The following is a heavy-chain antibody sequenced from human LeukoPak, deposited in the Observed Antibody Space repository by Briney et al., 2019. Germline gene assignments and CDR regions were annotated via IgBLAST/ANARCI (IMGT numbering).Heavy chain of an antibody. CDR1: GYTFTSYG. V-gene: IGHV1-18*01. J-gene: IGHJ6*03. CDR2: ISAYNGNT. Sequence: ASVKVSCKASGYTFTSYGISWVRQAPGQGLEWMGWISAYNGNTNYAQKLQGRVTMTTDTSTSTAYMELRSLRSDDTAVYYCARRFDSSGRNYYYYMDVWGKGTTVTVSS. CDR3: ARRFDSSGRNYYYYMDV. D-gene: IGHD3-22*01.